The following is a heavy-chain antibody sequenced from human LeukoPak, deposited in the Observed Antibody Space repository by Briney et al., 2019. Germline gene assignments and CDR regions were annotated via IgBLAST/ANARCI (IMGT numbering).Heavy chain of an antibody. CDR1: GFTFSSYG. CDR3: ARESAYLSQPPVFDY. V-gene: IGHV3-23*01. Sequence: PGGSLRLSCAASGFTFSSYGMSWVRQAPGRGLEWVSAISTSGGSTYYADSVKGRFTISRDNSKNTLYLQMNSLRAEDTAVYYCARESAYLSQPPVFDYWGQGTLVTVSS. CDR2: ISTSGGST. J-gene: IGHJ4*02.